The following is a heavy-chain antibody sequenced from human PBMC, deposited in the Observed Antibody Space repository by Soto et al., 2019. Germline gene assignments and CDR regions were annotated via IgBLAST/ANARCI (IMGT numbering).Heavy chain of an antibody. Sequence: EVQLLESGGGLVQPGRSLRLSCAASGFTFSSYAMSWVRQAPRKGLEWVSAISGSGGTTYYADSVKGRFTISRDNSMNTLFLQMNSLRAEDTAVYYCAKFFVETGGSSGWPWSFHYWGQGTLVTVSS. V-gene: IGHV3-23*01. CDR2: ISGSGGTT. CDR1: GFTFSSYA. J-gene: IGHJ4*02. CDR3: AKFFVETGGSSGWPWSFHY. D-gene: IGHD6-25*01.